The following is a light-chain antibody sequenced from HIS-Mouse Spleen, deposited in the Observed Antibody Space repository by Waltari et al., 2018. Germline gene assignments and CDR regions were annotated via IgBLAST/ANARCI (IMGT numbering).Light chain of an antibody. CDR2: DAS. V-gene: IGKV1-33*01. Sequence: DIQMTQSPSSLSASVGDRVTITCQASQDISNYLNWYQQKPGKPPKLLIYDASNLETGVPSRFSGSGSGTDFTFTISSLQPEDIATYYCQQSYSTPWTFGQGTKVEIK. CDR1: QDISNY. J-gene: IGKJ1*01. CDR3: QQSYSTPWT.